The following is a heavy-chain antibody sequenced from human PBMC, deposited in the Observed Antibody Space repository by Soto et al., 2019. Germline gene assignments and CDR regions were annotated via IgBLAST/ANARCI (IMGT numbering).Heavy chain of an antibody. CDR1: GFTFSDYY. CDR3: ARDGYSGYDFHYYYGMDV. V-gene: IGHV3-11*06. D-gene: IGHD5-12*01. CDR2: ISSSISYT. J-gene: IGHJ6*02. Sequence: GGSLRLSCAASGFTFSDYYMSWIRQAPGKGLEWVSYISSSISYTNYADSVKGRFTISRDNAKNSLYLQMNSLRAEDTAVYYCARDGYSGYDFHYYYGMDVWGQGTRVTFSS.